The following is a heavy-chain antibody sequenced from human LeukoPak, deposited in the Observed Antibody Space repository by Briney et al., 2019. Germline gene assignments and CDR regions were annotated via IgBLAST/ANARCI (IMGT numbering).Heavy chain of an antibody. Sequence: RESLKISCKGSGYSFTSYWIGWVRQMPGKGLEWMGIIYPGDSDTRYSPSFQGQVTISADKSISTAYLQWSSLKASDTAMYYCARPEGHYDILTGGSLDYWGQGTLVTVSS. J-gene: IGHJ4*02. D-gene: IGHD3-9*01. CDR3: ARPEGHYDILTGGSLDY. V-gene: IGHV5-51*01. CDR2: IYPGDSDT. CDR1: GYSFTSYW.